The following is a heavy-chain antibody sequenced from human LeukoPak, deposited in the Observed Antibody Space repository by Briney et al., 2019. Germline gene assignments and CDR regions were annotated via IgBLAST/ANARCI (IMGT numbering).Heavy chain of an antibody. CDR3: AKAYPSSGSYYIDY. CDR2: IYYSGST. CDR1: GGSISSSSYY. V-gene: IGHV4-39*07. Sequence: PSETLSLTCTVSGGSISSSSYYWGWIRQPPGKGLEWIGSIYYSGSTYYNPSLKSRVTISVDTSKNQFSLKLSSVTAADTAVYYCAKAYPSSGSYYIDYWGQGTLVTVSS. J-gene: IGHJ4*02. D-gene: IGHD3-10*01.